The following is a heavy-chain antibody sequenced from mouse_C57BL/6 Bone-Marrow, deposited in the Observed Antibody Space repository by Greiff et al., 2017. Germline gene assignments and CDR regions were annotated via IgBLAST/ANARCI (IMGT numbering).Heavy chain of an antibody. J-gene: IGHJ1*03. V-gene: IGHV1-50*01. CDR1: GYTFTSYW. CDR3: ASLYYGSSDWYFDV. Sequence: QVQLQQPGAELVKPGASVKLSCKASGYTFTSYWMQWVKQRPGQGLEWIGEIDPSDSYTNYNQKFKGKATLTVDTSSSTAYMQRSSLTSEDSAVYYCASLYYGSSDWYFDVGGTGTTVTVSS. CDR2: IDPSDSYT. D-gene: IGHD1-1*01.